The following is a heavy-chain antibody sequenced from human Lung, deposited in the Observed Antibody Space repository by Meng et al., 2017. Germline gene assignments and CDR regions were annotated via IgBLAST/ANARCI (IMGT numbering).Heavy chain of an antibody. Sequence: GGSLRLSCAASGFTFSDHYMDWVRQAPGKGLEWVGRTRNKAKSYTTDYAASVKGRFTISRDDSQNSLYLQMNSLKTEDTAVYYCLVLGAPGTAYCFGSWGQGTLVTVSS. D-gene: IGHD6-13*01. CDR2: TRNKAKSYTT. CDR3: LVLGAPGTAYCFGS. CDR1: GFTFSDHY. V-gene: IGHV3-72*01. J-gene: IGHJ4*02.